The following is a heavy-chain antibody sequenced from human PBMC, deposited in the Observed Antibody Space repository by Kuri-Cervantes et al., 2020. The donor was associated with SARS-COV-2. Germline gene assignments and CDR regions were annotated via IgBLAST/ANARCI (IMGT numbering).Heavy chain of an antibody. D-gene: IGHD3-10*01. Sequence: SETLSLTCTVSGGSISSYYWSWIRQPPGKGLEWIGYIYYSGSTNYNPSLKSRVTISVDTSKNQFSLKLSSVTAADTAVYYCARGWDYGSGSYYPRGGYGMDVWGQGTTVTVSS. V-gene: IGHV4-59*01. J-gene: IGHJ6*02. CDR2: IYYSGST. CDR3: ARGWDYGSGSYYPRGGYGMDV. CDR1: GGSISSYY.